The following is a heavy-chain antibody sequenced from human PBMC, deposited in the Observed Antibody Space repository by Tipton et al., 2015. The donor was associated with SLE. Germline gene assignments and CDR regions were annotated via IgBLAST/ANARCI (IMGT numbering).Heavy chain of an antibody. CDR1: GFTFSSYA. V-gene: IGHV3-23*01. CDR2: ISGSGGST. D-gene: IGHD6-19*01. CDR3: AKDPNSSGWSLRFDY. Sequence: SLRISCAASGFTFSSYAMSWVRQAPGKGLEWVSAISGSGGSTYYADSVKGRFTISRDNSKNTLYLQMNSLRAEDTAVYYCAKDPNSSGWSLRFDYWGQGTLVTVSS. J-gene: IGHJ4*02.